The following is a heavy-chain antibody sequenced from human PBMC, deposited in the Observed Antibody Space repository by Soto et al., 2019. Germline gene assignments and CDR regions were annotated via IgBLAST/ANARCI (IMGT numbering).Heavy chain of an antibody. CDR1: GFTFSSYA. J-gene: IGHJ4*02. V-gene: IGHV3-23*01. CDR3: AILSTPFWHGGFDY. Sequence: GGSLRLSCAASGFTFSSYAMSWVRQAPGKGLEWVSAISGSGGSTYYADSVKGRFTISRDNSKNTLYLQMNSLRAEDTAVYYCAILSTPFWHGGFDYWGQGTLVTVSS. D-gene: IGHD3-16*01. CDR2: ISGSGGST.